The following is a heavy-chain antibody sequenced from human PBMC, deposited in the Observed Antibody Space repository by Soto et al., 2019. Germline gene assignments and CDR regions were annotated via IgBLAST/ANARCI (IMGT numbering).Heavy chain of an antibody. J-gene: IGHJ6*02. CDR2: ISYDGSNK. CDR3: AREMATSVYYYYGMDV. CDR1: GFTFSSYA. Sequence: QVQLVESGGGVVQPGRSLRLSCVASGFTFSSYAMHWVRQAPGKGLEWVAVISYDGSNKYYADSVKGRFTISRDNPKNTLSLQMNSLKTEDTAVYYCAREMATSVYYYYGMDVCGQGTTVTVSS. V-gene: IGHV3-30-3*01. D-gene: IGHD5-12*01.